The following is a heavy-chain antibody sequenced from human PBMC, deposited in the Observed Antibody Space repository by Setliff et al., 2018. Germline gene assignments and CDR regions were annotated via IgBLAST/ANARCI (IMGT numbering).Heavy chain of an antibody. V-gene: IGHV3-15*01. CDR1: RFIFSSAW. J-gene: IGHJ5*02. D-gene: IGHD3-10*01. Sequence: GGSLRLSCAASRFIFSSAWMSWVRQAPGKGLEWVGRIKAKTEGGTTAYAAPVRGRFTISRDDSENTLYLQMTSLKTEDTAVYYCVKLVPQAISSDPWGQGTLVTVSS. CDR3: VKLVPQAISSDP. CDR2: IKAKTEGGTT.